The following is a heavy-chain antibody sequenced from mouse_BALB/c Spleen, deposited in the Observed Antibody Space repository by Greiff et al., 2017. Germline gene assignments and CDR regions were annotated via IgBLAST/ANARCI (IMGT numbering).Heavy chain of an antibody. Sequence: EVKLVESGGGLVQPGGSRKLSCAASGFTFSSFGMHWVRQAPEKGLEWVAYISSGSSTIYYADTVKGRFTIARDNPKNTLFLQMTSLRSEDTAMYYCARERDYYGSSYVAMDYWGQGTSVTVSS. D-gene: IGHD1-1*01. V-gene: IGHV5-17*02. CDR1: GFTFSSFG. CDR3: ARERDYYGSSYVAMDY. CDR2: ISSGSSTI. J-gene: IGHJ4*01.